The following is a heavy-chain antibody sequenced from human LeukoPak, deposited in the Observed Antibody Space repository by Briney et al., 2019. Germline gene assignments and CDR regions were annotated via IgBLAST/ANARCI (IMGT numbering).Heavy chain of an antibody. Sequence: PSETLSLTCTVSGGSISSSSYYWGWIRQPPGKGLEWIGEINHSGSTNYNPSLKSRVTISVDTSKNQFSLKLSSVTAADTAVYYCARDFGYCSGGSCSTKNYFDYWGQGTLVTVSS. J-gene: IGHJ4*02. CDR1: GGSISSSSYY. V-gene: IGHV4-39*07. CDR3: ARDFGYCSGGSCSTKNYFDY. CDR2: INHSGST. D-gene: IGHD2-15*01.